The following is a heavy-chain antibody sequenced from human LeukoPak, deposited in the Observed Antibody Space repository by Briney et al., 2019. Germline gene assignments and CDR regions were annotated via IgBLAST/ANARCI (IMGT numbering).Heavy chain of an antibody. CDR3: AKIVRFGKSVDY. V-gene: IGHV3-23*01. Sequence: GGSLRLSCAASGFTFSSYAMSWVRQAPGKGLEWVSAISGSGGSTYYADSVKGRFTISRDNSKNTLYLQMNSPRAEDTAVYYCAKIVRFGKSVDYWGQGTLVTVSS. CDR1: GFTFSSYA. D-gene: IGHD3-10*01. J-gene: IGHJ4*02. CDR2: ISGSGGST.